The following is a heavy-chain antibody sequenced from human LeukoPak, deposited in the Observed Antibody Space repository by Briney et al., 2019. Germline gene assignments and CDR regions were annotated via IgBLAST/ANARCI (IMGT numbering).Heavy chain of an antibody. V-gene: IGHV4-61*01. CDR2: IYNGVNT. CDR1: GASVSSASY. CDR3: ARSRAFNSGAFDP. D-gene: IGHD1-26*01. Sequence: SETLSFTCTVSGASVSSASYWSWIRQPPGKGVEWIAHIYNGVNTNYNPSLKSRVTISVDTSKNQFSLRLNSVTAADTAVYYCARSRAFNSGAFDPWGQGSLVTVSS. J-gene: IGHJ5*02.